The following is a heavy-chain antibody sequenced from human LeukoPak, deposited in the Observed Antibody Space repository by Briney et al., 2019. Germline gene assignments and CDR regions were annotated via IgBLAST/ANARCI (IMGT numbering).Heavy chain of an antibody. CDR3: ARISTNTWYNFDY. D-gene: IGHD2-2*01. V-gene: IGHV3-21*06. CDR2: ISSSSSYI. J-gene: IGHJ4*02. CDR1: GFTFSSYS. Sequence: PGGSLRLSCAASGFTFSSYSMNWVRQAPGKGLEWVSSISSSSSYIYYADSVKGRFTISRDNAKYSLYLQMNSLRGEDTAVYYCARISTNTWYNFDYWGQGTLVTVSS.